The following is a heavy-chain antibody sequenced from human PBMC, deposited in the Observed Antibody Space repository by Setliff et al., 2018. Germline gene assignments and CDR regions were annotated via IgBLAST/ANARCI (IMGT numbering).Heavy chain of an antibody. Sequence: GASVKVSCKASGYSFTLYAMHWMRQAPGQRLEWMGWMNIDNGKTEYSQEFQDRVTFTRDTFAETACMELRSLTSDDMAVYYCARGYCDGIGCPAPLYYFDSWGQGTLVTVSS. CDR1: GYSFTLYA. V-gene: IGHV1-3*03. D-gene: IGHD2-21*01. J-gene: IGHJ4*02. CDR3: ARGYCDGIGCPAPLYYFDS. CDR2: MNIDNGKT.